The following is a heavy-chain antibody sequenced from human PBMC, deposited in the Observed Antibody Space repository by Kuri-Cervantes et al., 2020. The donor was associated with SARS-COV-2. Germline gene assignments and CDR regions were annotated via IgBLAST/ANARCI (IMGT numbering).Heavy chain of an antibody. V-gene: IGHV3-13*03. D-gene: IGHD3-3*01. Sequence: GESLKISCAACGFTFSSYDMHWVRQATGKGLEWVSAIGTAGDTYYPGSVKGQFTISRENAKNSLYLQMNSLRAEDTAVYYCAKDYSVLRFLGGRGGFDYWGQGTLVTVSS. J-gene: IGHJ4*02. CDR2: IGTAGDT. CDR3: AKDYSVLRFLGGRGGFDY. CDR1: GFTFSSYD.